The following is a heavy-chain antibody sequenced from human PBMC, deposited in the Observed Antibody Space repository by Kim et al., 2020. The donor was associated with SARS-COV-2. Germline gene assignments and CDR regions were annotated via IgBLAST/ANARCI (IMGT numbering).Heavy chain of an antibody. J-gene: IGHJ3*01. CDR3: VRGLYKWNLDAFDV. Sequence: DYALSVKSRIIIRADTSKNEFSLQLTSVTPEDTAIYYCVRGLYKWNLDAFDVWGQGTLVTVSS. D-gene: IGHD1-20*01. V-gene: IGHV6-1*01.